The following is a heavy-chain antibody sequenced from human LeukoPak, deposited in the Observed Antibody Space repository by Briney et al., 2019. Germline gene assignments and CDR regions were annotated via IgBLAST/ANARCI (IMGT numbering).Heavy chain of an antibody. Sequence: GGSLRLSCAASGFTFSSYEMNWVRQAPGKGLEWVSYISSSGSTIYYADSVKGRFTVSRDNAKNSLYLQMNSLRAEDTAVYYCARGPTLFDYWGQGTLVTVSS. V-gene: IGHV3-48*03. CDR2: ISSSGSTI. J-gene: IGHJ4*02. CDR3: ARGPTLFDY. CDR1: GFTFSSYE.